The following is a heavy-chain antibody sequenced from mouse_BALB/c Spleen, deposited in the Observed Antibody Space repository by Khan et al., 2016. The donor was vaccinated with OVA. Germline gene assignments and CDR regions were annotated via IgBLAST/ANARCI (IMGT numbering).Heavy chain of an antibody. CDR2: ISPGSGDT. J-gene: IGHJ3*01. Sequence: QVQLQQSGAELARPGASVKLSCKASGYTFTDFYINWVKQRTGQGLEWIGEISPGSGDTFYNERFKDKATLTADKSSNTAYMQLSSLTSEASAVYFCASRNYCGYTFAYWGQGTLVTVSA. D-gene: IGHD1-2*01. CDR3: ASRNYCGYTFAY. CDR1: GYTFTDFY. V-gene: IGHV1-77*01.